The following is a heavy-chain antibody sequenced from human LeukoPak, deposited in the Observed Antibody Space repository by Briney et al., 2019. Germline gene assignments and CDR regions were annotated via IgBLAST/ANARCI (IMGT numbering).Heavy chain of an antibody. V-gene: IGHV3-21*01. D-gene: IGHD5-18*01. CDR2: ISSSSSYI. CDR3: ARGPVDSYGYSLASHFSDDAFDI. J-gene: IGHJ3*02. Sequence: GGSLRLSCAASGFTFSSYSMNWVRQAPGKGLEWVSSISSSSSYIYYADSVKGRFTISRDNAKNSLYLQMNSLRAEDTAVYYCARGPVDSYGYSLASHFSDDAFDIWGQGTMVTVSS. CDR1: GFTFSSYS.